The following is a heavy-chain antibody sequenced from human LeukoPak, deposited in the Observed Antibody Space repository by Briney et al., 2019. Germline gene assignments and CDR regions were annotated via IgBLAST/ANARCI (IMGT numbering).Heavy chain of an antibody. D-gene: IGHD6-19*01. Sequence: GGSLRLSCAASGFTFSSYWMSWVRQAPGKGLEWVANIKQDGSEKYYVDSVKGRFTISRDNAKNSLYLQMNSLRAEDTALYYCATSSGWYPKYFDYWGRGTLVTVSS. CDR3: ATSSGWYPKYFDY. CDR2: IKQDGSEK. J-gene: IGHJ4*02. V-gene: IGHV3-7*03. CDR1: GFTFSSYW.